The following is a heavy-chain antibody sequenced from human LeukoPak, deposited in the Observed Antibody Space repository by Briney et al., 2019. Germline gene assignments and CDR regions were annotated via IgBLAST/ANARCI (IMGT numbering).Heavy chain of an antibody. D-gene: IGHD3/OR15-3a*01. V-gene: IGHV4-39*01. CDR1: GDITHY. Sequence: SETLSLTCSVSGDITHYWGWIRQPPGKGLECIGSIYFSGSVYYNPSLRSRVTISLDTSTKQLSLRLTSVTAADTAVYYCARMSFGHGFIYGLNTFDVWGQGTMVTVSP. J-gene: IGHJ3*01. CDR3: ARMSFGHGFIYGLNTFDV. CDR2: IYFSGSV.